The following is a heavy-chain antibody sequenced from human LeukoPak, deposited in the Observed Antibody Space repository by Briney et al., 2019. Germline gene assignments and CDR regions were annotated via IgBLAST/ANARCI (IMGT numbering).Heavy chain of an antibody. CDR3: ARDYGGSSFDY. Sequence: PGGSLRLSCAASGFTFSSYEMNWVRQAPGKGLEWVSYISSSSTIYYADSVKGRFTISRDNAKNSLYLQMNSLRAEDTAVYYCARDYGGSSFDYWGQGTLVTVSS. D-gene: IGHD1-26*01. J-gene: IGHJ4*02. CDR2: ISSSSTI. CDR1: GFTFSSYE. V-gene: IGHV3-48*03.